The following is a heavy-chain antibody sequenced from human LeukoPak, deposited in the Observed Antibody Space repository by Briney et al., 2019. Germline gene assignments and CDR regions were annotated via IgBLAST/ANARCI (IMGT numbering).Heavy chain of an antibody. CDR2: ISWNSGSI. D-gene: IGHD2-21*02. Sequence: GGSLRLSCAASGFTFDDYAMHWVRQAPGKGLEWVSGISWNSGSIGYADSVKGRFTISRDNAKNSLYLQMNSLRAEDTALYYCAKPGGGDCESWYFDLWGRGTLVTVSS. J-gene: IGHJ2*01. CDR1: GFTFDDYA. V-gene: IGHV3-9*01. CDR3: AKPGGGDCESWYFDL.